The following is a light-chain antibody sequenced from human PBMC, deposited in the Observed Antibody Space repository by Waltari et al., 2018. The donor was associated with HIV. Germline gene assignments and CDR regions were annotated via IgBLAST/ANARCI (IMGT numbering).Light chain of an antibody. CDR2: EVS. CDR3: FSYAGNNYLL. Sequence: QSALTQPPSASGSPGQSVTISCAGPSSDIGLYNFVPWYQHHPGKAPKLMISEVSRRPSGVPDRFSGSKSGNTASLTVSGLQAEDEAAYYCFSYAGNNYLLFGGGTKLTVL. J-gene: IGLJ2*01. V-gene: IGLV2-8*01. CDR1: SSDIGLYNF.